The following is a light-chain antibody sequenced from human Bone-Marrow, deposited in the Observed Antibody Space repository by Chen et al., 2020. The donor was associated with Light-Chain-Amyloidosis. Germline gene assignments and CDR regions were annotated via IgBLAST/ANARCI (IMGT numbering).Light chain of an antibody. CDR1: NSNIGSNV. J-gene: IGLJ3*02. CDR3: AVWDDSLNGWV. CDR2: SNH. Sequence: QSVLTQPPSASATPGQGVTLSCSGSNSNIGSNVVNWYQQFPGAAPKLLIYSNHKRPSGVPDRFSGSKSGTSASLAIIGLQSADEADYHGAVWDDSLNGWVFGGGTKVTVL. V-gene: IGLV1-44*01.